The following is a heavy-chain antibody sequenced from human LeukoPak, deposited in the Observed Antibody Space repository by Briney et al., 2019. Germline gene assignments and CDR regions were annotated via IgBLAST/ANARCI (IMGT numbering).Heavy chain of an antibody. V-gene: IGHV1-2*02. D-gene: IGHD1-14*01. CDR3: ARDGITVTKNGFDY. CDR2: INANSGGT. Sequence: GASVKVSCKGSEYTFSGYYFHWVRQAPGQGLEWMGWINANSGGTMYAQKFQGRVTMTRDTSISTAYMELSSLRSDDTAVYYCARDGITVTKNGFDYWGQGTLVTVSS. CDR1: EYTFSGYY. J-gene: IGHJ4*02.